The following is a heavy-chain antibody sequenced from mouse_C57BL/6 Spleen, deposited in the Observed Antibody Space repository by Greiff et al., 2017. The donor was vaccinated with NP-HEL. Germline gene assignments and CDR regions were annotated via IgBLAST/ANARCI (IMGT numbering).Heavy chain of an antibody. CDR3: ARITTGYAMDY. V-gene: IGHV1-4*01. CDR1: GYTFTSYT. D-gene: IGHD1-1*01. CDR2: INPSSGYT. J-gene: IGHJ4*01. Sequence: VKLVESGAELARPGASVKMSCKASGYTFTSYTMHWVKQRPGQGLEWIGYINPSSGYTKYNQKFKDKATLTADKSSSTAYMQLSSLTSEDSAVYYCARITTGYAMDYWGQGTSVTVSS.